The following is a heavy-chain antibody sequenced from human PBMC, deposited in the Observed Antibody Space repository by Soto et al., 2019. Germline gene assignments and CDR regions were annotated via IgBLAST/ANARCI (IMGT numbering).Heavy chain of an antibody. J-gene: IGHJ4*02. CDR2: IYWDDSK. V-gene: IGHV2-5*02. CDR1: GFSLPTDRVG. Sequence: QITLKESGPTLVKPTQTLTLTCTFSGFSLPTDRVGVGWIRQPPGKALEWLAVIYWDDSKTYRPSLNSRLTITKDTPKHQVALTRTDMDPVDTATYYCAHAYGGRSLYWGQGTLVTVSS. D-gene: IGHD1-26*01. CDR3: AHAYGGRSLY.